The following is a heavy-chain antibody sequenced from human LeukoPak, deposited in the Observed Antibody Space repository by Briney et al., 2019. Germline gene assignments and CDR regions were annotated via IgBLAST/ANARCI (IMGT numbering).Heavy chain of an antibody. CDR3: ARDEGLPAEFFQH. J-gene: IGHJ1*01. D-gene: IGHD3/OR15-3a*01. CDR2: ISYDGSNK. CDR1: GFTFSSYA. Sequence: GGSLRLSRAASGFTFSSYAMHWVRQAPGKGLEWVAVISYDGSNKYYADSVKGRFTISRDNSKNTLYLQMNSLRAEDTAVYYCARDEGLPAEFFQHWGQGTLVTVSS. V-gene: IGHV3-30-3*01.